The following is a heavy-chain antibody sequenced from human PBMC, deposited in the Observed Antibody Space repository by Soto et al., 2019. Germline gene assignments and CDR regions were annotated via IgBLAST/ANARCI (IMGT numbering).Heavy chain of an antibody. V-gene: IGHV3-21*01. D-gene: IGHD6-19*01. J-gene: IGHJ6*02. Sequence: EVQLVESGGGLVKPGGSLRLSCAASGFTFSSYSMNWVRQAPGKGLEGVACISSSSSYIYYADSVKGRFTISRDNAKNSQYLQMNGLRAEDTAVYYCARDQAVAVYYYYGMDVWGQGTPVTVSS. CDR2: ISSSSSYI. CDR3: ARDQAVAVYYYYGMDV. CDR1: GFTFSSYS.